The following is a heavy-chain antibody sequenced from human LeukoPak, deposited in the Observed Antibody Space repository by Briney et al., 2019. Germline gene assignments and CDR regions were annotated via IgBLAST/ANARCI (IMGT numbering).Heavy chain of an antibody. Sequence: ASVKVSCKASGGTFSSYAISWVRQAPGQGLEWMGRIIPIPGIANYAQKFQGRVTITADKSTSTAYMELSSLRSEDTAVYYCATNYYDSSGAYYYYGMDVWGQGTTVTVSS. CDR1: GGTFSSYA. J-gene: IGHJ6*02. V-gene: IGHV1-69*04. CDR2: IIPIPGIA. CDR3: ATNYYDSSGAYYYYGMDV. D-gene: IGHD3-22*01.